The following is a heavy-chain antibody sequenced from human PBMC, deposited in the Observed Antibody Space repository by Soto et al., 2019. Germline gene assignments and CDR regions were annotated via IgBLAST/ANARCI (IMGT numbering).Heavy chain of an antibody. J-gene: IGHJ4*02. CDR1: GFTFSNIA. D-gene: IGHD1-26*01. CDR3: PPARALGATLGPIAF. V-gene: IGHV3-30-3*01. CDR2: ISYDGTYR. Sequence: QAQLVESGGGVVQPGRSLRLSCAASGFTFSNIAMHWVRQAPGKGLEWVAAISYDGTYRPYADFARGRFTISRDNSQKNLYQQLTAWRPEDTALYYWPPARALGATLGPIAFWGQGTRSPSPQ.